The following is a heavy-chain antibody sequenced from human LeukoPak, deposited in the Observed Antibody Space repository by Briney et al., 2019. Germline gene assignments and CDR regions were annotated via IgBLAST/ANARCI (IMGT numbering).Heavy chain of an antibody. CDR1: GYTFTTYG. CDR3: AREYCSSTSCSNNWFDP. CDR2: ISVYNGNT. D-gene: IGHD2-2*01. Sequence: ASVKVSCKASGYTFTTYGISWVRQAPGQGLEWMGWISVYNGNTNYAQKLQGRVTMTTDTSTSTAYMELRSLRSDDTAVYYCAREYCSSTSCSNNWFDPWGQGTLVTVSS. J-gene: IGHJ5*02. V-gene: IGHV1-18*01.